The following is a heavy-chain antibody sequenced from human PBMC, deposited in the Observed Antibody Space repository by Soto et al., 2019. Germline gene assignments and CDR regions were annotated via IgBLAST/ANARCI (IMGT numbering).Heavy chain of an antibody. D-gene: IGHD2-21*02. J-gene: IGHJ5*02. Sequence: PSETLSLTCTVSGGSVSSGSYYWSWIRQPPGKGLEWIGYSYYSGSTNYNPSLKSRVTISVETSKNQFSLKLSSVTAADTAVYYCATAPYCGGDCYSGNWFDPRGQGTLVTVSS. CDR1: GGSVSSGSYY. CDR3: ATAPYCGGDCYSGNWFDP. CDR2: SYYSGST. V-gene: IGHV4-61*01.